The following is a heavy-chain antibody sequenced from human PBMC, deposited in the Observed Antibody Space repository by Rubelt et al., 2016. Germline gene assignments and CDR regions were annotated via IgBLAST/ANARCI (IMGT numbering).Heavy chain of an antibody. CDR1: GFTFSGYP. Sequence: EVQLLESGGGLVQPGGSLRLSCVASGFTFSGYPMSWFRQAPGKGLEWVSSIRGSTTGTYYGDSVKGRFTIARDKAKNAVYLQMTSLRVDDTAVYYCVRKAEYGDYTIWFDPWGQGTQVSVSS. V-gene: IGHV3-21*06. J-gene: IGHJ5*02. CDR2: IRGSTTGT. CDR3: VRKAEYGDYTIWFDP. D-gene: IGHD4-17*01.